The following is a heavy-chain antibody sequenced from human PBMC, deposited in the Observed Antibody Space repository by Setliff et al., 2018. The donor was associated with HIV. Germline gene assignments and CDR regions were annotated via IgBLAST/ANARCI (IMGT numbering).Heavy chain of an antibody. V-gene: IGHV4-59*11. J-gene: IGHJ4*02. D-gene: IGHD6-13*01. CDR3: ARLPDINSWPFDY. CDR2: IHHSGGT. CDR1: YGSISGHY. Sequence: ASETLSLTCTVSYGSISGHYWTWIRQPPGKGLEWIGYIHHSGGTQYNPSPMSRLTMSVDSSKNQFSLSLSSVTAADTAVYYCARLPDINSWPFDYWARGTLVTVSS.